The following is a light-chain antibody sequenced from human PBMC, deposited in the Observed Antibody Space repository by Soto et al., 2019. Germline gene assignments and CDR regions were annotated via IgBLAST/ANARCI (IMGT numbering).Light chain of an antibody. CDR2: LAS. V-gene: IGKV1-9*01. J-gene: IGKJ4*01. Sequence: IQLTQSPSSLSASVGDRVTITCRASQDIVSYFAWYQQKPWKAPKVLLYLASTVQGGVPSRFSGSGSGTEFTLTISSLQHEDLATFYCQYLNSFPLTFGGGIKVEIK. CDR3: QYLNSFPLT. CDR1: QDIVSY.